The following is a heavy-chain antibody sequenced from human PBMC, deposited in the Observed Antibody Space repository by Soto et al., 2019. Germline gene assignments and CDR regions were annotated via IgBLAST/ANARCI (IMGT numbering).Heavy chain of an antibody. CDR1: GDSVSSNSAA. D-gene: IGHD6-13*01. CDR2: TYYRSKWYN. V-gene: IGHV6-1*01. Sequence: SQTLSLTCAISGDSVSSNSAAWNWIRQSPSRGLEWLGRTYYRSKWYNDYAVSVKGRVTISVGTSKNQFSLKLTSVTAADTAVYYCGRAHRDLQKLVHYYYSMDVWGQGTTVTVSS. J-gene: IGHJ6*02. CDR3: GRAHRDLQKLVHYYYSMDV.